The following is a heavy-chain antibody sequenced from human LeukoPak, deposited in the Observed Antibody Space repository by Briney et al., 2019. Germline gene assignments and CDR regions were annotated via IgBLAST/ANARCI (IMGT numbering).Heavy chain of an antibody. CDR2: ISGSGGAT. CDR1: GFIFSDYA. J-gene: IGHJ4*02. D-gene: IGHD3-3*01. CDR3: VKGGQRYDFWRFDY. Sequence: GESLRLSCSASGFIFSDYAMSWVRQAPGKGLEWVSSISGSGGATYYADSVKGRSTISRDNAKNTLFLQVNSLRADDTSIYYCVKGGQRYDFWRFDYWGRGTLVAVSS. V-gene: IGHV3-23*01.